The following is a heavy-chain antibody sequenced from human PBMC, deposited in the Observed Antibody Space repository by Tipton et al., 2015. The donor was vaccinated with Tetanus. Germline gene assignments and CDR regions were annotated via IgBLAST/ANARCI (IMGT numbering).Heavy chain of an antibody. D-gene: IGHD3-3*01. CDR3: ARIHDFWSGHLDF. CDR1: GGSVSSGSYY. V-gene: IGHV4-61*01. Sequence: LRLSCTIFGGSVSSGSYYWVWIRQPPGKGLESIGYILYGASTHYNPSLKSRVTVSADPSQNQLSLKLTSVTAADTGVYYCARIHDFWSGHLDFWGPGTLVTVSS. CDR2: ILYGAST. J-gene: IGHJ4*02.